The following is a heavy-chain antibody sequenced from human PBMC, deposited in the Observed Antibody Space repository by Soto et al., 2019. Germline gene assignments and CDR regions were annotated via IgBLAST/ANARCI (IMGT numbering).Heavy chain of an antibody. J-gene: IGHJ4*02. CDR1: GFIFSSYG. CDR3: AKEVHCGGGSCTWSEGFDY. Sequence: QVQLVESGGGVVQPGRSLRLSCAASGFIFSSYGMHWVRQAPGKGLEWVAVISYEGSHTYYADSVKGRFTITRDNSKNMLYLQMTSLRPEETAVYYGAKEVHCGGGSCTWSEGFDYWGQGTLLIVSS. CDR2: ISYEGSHT. V-gene: IGHV3-30*18. D-gene: IGHD2-15*01.